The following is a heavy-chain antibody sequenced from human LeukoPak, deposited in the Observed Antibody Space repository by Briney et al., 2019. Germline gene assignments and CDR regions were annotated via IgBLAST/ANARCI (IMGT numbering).Heavy chain of an antibody. CDR2: ISYDGSNK. J-gene: IGHJ4*02. D-gene: IGHD3-10*01. CDR1: GFTFSSYA. Sequence: GGSLRLSCAASGFTFSSYAMHWVRQAPGKGLEWVAVISYDGSNKYYADSVKGRFTISRDNSKNTLHLQMNSLRAEDTAVYYCARDHRGTMVRGLHDYWGQGTLVTVSS. V-gene: IGHV3-30-3*01. CDR3: ARDHRGTMVRGLHDY.